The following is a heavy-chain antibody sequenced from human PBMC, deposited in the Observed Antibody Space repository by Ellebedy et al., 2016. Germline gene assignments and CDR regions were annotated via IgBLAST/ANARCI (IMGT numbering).Heavy chain of an antibody. CDR1: GFTFSSYG. CDR3: ARGVRSSGSYGEWGYFDY. CDR2: IWYDGSNK. D-gene: IGHD1-26*01. Sequence: GESLKISXAASGFTFSSYGMHWVRQAPGKGLEWVAVIWYDGSNKYYADSVKGRFTISRDNSKNTLYLQMNSLRAEDTAVYYCARGVRSSGSYGEWGYFDYWGQGTLVTVSS. V-gene: IGHV3-33*08. J-gene: IGHJ4*02.